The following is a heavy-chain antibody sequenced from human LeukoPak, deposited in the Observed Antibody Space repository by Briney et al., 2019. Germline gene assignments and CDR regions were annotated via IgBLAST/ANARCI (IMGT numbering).Heavy chain of an antibody. CDR1: GFTVSSNY. Sequence: GGSLRLSCAASGFTVSSNYMSWVRQAPGKGLEWVSVIYSGGSTYYADSVKGRFTISRDNAKNTLYLQMNSLRAEDTAVYYCARGVYYDFWSGYVYWGQGTLVTVSS. V-gene: IGHV3-53*01. CDR3: ARGVYYDFWSGYVY. J-gene: IGHJ4*02. CDR2: IYSGGST. D-gene: IGHD3-3*01.